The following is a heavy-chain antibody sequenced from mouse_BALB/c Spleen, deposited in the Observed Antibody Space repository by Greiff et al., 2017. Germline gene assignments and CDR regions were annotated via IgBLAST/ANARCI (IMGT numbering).Heavy chain of an antibody. CDR2: IRLKSNNYAT. Sequence: EVKLVESGGGLVQPGGSMKLSCVASGFTFSNYWMNWVRQSPEKGLEWVAEIRLKSNNYATHYAESVKGRFTISRDDSKSSVYLQMNNLRAEDTGIYYCTREVFAYWGQGTLVTVSA. V-gene: IGHV6-6*02. CDR3: TREVFAY. J-gene: IGHJ3*01. CDR1: GFTFSNYW.